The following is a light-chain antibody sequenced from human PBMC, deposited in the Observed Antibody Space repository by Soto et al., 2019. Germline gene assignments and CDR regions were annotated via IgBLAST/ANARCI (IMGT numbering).Light chain of an antibody. CDR2: GAS. CDR1: QSISNSY. CDR3: QQYNNSPFT. J-gene: IGKJ3*01. Sequence: EIVLTQSPGTLSLSPGERATLSCRASQSISNSYLAWYQQKPGQAPRLLIYGASSRATGIPDRFSGSGSGTDFNLTISRLEPEDFAVYYCQQYNNSPFTFGPGTKVDIK. V-gene: IGKV3-20*01.